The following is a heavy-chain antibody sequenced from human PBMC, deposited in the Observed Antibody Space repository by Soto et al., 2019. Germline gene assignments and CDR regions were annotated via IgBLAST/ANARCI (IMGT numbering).Heavy chain of an antibody. CDR1: RGSVSSATYY. Sequence: PSETLSLTCTVSRGSVSSATYYWNWTRQPPGKALEWIGSIYYSGSTNYNPSLMRRVTISLDTSNDQFSLKLSSVSAADPAVYYCARPGDNNINNYYALDVWGPGTTVTVSS. CDR2: IYYSGST. CDR3: ARPGDNNINNYYALDV. D-gene: IGHD1-20*01. J-gene: IGHJ6*02. V-gene: IGHV4-61*01.